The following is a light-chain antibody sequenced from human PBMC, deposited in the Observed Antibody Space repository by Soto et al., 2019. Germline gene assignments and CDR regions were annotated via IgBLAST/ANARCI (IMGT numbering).Light chain of an antibody. CDR1: NSNFGSNT. J-gene: IGLJ3*02. CDR2: GNN. Sequence: QSVLTQPPSASGTPGQTVAISCSGSNSNFGSNTVNWYQQLPGTAPKLLIYGNNQRPSGVPDRFSGSKSDTSASLAISGLLSEDESDYYCATWADSLSGWVFGGGTKLTVL. V-gene: IGLV1-44*01. CDR3: ATWADSLSGWV.